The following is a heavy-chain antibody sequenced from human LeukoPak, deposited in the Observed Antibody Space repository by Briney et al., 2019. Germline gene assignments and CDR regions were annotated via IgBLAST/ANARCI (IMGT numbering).Heavy chain of an antibody. CDR1: GFTFSSYW. D-gene: IGHD1-26*01. J-gene: IGHJ4*02. CDR2: INSDGSST. V-gene: IGHV3-74*01. Sequence: GGSLRLSCADSGFTFSSYWMHWVRQAPGKGLVWVSRINSDGSSTSYADSVRGRFTISRDNAKNTLYLQMNSLRAEDTAVYYCARRLEYSGSKGVFDYWGQGTLVTVSS. CDR3: ARRLEYSGSKGVFDY.